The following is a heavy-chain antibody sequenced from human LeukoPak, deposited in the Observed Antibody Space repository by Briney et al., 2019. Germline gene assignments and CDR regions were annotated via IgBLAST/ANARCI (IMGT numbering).Heavy chain of an antibody. V-gene: IGHV1-69*13. CDR1: GGTFSSYA. J-gene: IGHJ3*02. CDR3: ARDSLEFGRAFDI. D-gene: IGHD3-3*01. Sequence: GASVKVSCKASGGTFSSYAISWVRQAPGQGLEWMGGIIPIFGTANYAQKFQGRVTITADESTSTAYMELSSLRSEDTAVYYCARDSLEFGRAFDIWGQGTMVTVSS. CDR2: IIPIFGTA.